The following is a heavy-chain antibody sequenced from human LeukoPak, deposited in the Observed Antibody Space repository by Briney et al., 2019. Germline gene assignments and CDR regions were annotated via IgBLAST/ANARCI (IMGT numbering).Heavy chain of an antibody. Sequence: PGGSLRLSCAASGFTFSSYAMSWVRQAPGKGLEWVSAISGSGGSTYYADSVKGRFTISRDNSKNTLYLQMNSLRAEDKAVYYCAKKDGDYPRYYYYYYGMDVWGKGTTVTVSS. D-gene: IGHD4-17*01. CDR1: GFTFSSYA. V-gene: IGHV3-23*01. CDR3: AKKDGDYPRYYYYYYGMDV. J-gene: IGHJ6*04. CDR2: ISGSGGST.